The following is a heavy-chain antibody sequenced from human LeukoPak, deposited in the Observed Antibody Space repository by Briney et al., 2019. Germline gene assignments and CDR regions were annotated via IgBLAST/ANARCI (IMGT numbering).Heavy chain of an antibody. CDR3: ARDERLLSFLK. J-gene: IGHJ4*02. D-gene: IGHD3-3*01. Sequence: PGGSLRLSCAASGFTFSDYYMGWIRQAPGKGLEWVAVISYDGSNKYYADSVKGRFTISRDNSKNTLYLQMNSLRAEDTAIYYCARDERLLSFLKWGQGTLVTVSS. CDR2: ISYDGSNK. CDR1: GFTFSDYY. V-gene: IGHV3-30*03.